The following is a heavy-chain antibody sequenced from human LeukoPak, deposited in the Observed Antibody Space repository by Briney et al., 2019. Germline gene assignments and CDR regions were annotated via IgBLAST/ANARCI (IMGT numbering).Heavy chain of an antibody. CDR3: ARERSEVAINSGVTIFDRTSMDI. CDR1: GGTFSTYA. V-gene: IGHV1-69*05. D-gene: IGHD3-9*01. J-gene: IGHJ6*02. CDR2: VIPVFRSS. Sequence: SVKVSCTTSGGTFSTYALNWVRQAPGQGLEWVGGVIPVFRSSKSAQKFQDRLTITTDESTSTAYMELNSLTSEDTAVYYCARERSEVAINSGVTIFDRTSMDIWGHGTMVTVSS.